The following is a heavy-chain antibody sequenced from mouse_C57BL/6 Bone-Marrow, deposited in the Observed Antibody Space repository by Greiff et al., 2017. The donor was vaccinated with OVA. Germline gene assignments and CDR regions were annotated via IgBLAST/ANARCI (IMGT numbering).Heavy chain of an antibody. Sequence: VQLQQPGAELVRPGSSVKLSCKASGYTFTSYWMDWVKQRPGQGLEWIGNIYPSDSETHYNQKFKDKTTLTVDKSSSTAYMQLSSLTSEDSAVYYCARGDYYGSSYLAYWGQGTLVTVSA. CDR3: ARGDYYGSSYLAY. D-gene: IGHD1-1*01. V-gene: IGHV1-61*01. CDR1: GYTFTSYW. J-gene: IGHJ3*01. CDR2: IYPSDSET.